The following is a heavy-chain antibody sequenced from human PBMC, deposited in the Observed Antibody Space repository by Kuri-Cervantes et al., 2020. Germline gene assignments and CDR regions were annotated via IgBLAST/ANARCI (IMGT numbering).Heavy chain of an antibody. D-gene: IGHD3-10*01. J-gene: IGHJ5*02. Sequence: GESLKISCAASGFTFSSYEMNWVRQAPGKGLEWVSYISSSGSTIYYADSVKGRFTTSRDNAKNSLYLQMNSLRAEDTAVYYCARVRVQGVRKAGFDPWGQGTLVTVSS. V-gene: IGHV3-48*03. CDR1: GFTFSSYE. CDR2: ISSSGSTI. CDR3: ARVRVQGVRKAGFDP.